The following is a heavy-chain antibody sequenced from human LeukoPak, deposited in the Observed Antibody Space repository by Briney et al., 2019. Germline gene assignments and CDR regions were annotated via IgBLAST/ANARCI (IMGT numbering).Heavy chain of an antibody. CDR2: INHSGST. D-gene: IGHD6-19*01. CDR1: GGSFSGYY. V-gene: IGHV4-34*01. Sequence: SETLSLTCAVYGGSFSGYYWSWIRQPPGKGLEWIGEINHSGSTNYNPSLKSRVTISVDTSKNQFSLKLSSVTAADTAVYYCASTYSSGWAALHWGQGTLVTVSS. CDR3: ASTYSSGWAALH. J-gene: IGHJ4*02.